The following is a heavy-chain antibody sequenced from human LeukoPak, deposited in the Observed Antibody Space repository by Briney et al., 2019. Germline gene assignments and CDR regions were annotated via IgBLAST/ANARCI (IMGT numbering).Heavy chain of an antibody. J-gene: IGHJ3*02. CDR2: LLGSGST. D-gene: IGHD2-21*01. Sequence: SETLSLTCTVSGGSISNYYWNWIRQPAGKGLEWIGRLLGSGSTDYNPSLKSRVTMSVDTSKNQFSLKLSSVTAADTAVYYCARVWLAQIDIWGQGTMVTVSS. CDR1: GGSISNYY. V-gene: IGHV4-4*07. CDR3: ARVWLAQIDI.